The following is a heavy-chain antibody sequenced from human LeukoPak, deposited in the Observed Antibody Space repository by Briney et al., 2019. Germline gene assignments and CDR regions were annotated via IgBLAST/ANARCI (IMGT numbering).Heavy chain of an antibody. CDR2: ISFDGSRR. Sequence: GRPLRLSCAASGFTFSDSGMHWVRQAPCKGLEWVAIISFDGSRRFYADSVRGRFTVSRDNSKNTLFLQMDSLSADDTGVYYCAKEGTDYGDYPYFFDYWGQGTLVTVSS. CDR3: AKEGTDYGDYPYFFDY. D-gene: IGHD4-17*01. CDR1: GFTFSDSG. J-gene: IGHJ4*02. V-gene: IGHV3-30*18.